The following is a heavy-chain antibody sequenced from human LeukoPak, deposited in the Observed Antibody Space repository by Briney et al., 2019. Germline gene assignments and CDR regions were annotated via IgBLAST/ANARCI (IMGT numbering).Heavy chain of an antibody. CDR3: AREKDIVVVPAADGYDASDI. D-gene: IGHD2-2*01. Sequence: PSETLSLTCTVSGGSISSGSYYWSWIRQPAGKGLEWIGRIYTSGSTNYNPSLKSRVTISVDTSKNQFSLKLSSVTAADTAVYYCAREKDIVVVPAADGYDASDIWGQGTMVTVSS. CDR2: IYTSGST. J-gene: IGHJ3*02. V-gene: IGHV4-61*02. CDR1: GGSISSGSYY.